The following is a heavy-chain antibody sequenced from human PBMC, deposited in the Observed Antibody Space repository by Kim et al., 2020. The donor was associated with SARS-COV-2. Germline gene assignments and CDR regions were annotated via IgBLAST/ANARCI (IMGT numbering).Heavy chain of an antibody. CDR2: IYFSGRT. CDR1: GGSISGGSYY. J-gene: IGHJ4*02. D-gene: IGHD2-8*01. V-gene: IGHV4-39*01. CDR3: ARHVYYFDQ. Sequence: SETLSLTCSVSGGSISGGSYYWGWIRQPPGTGLEWIGSIYFSGRTYYNPSLKSRVTISVDTSKNQLSLKLTSVTAADTAVYHCARHVYYFDQWGQGTLVT.